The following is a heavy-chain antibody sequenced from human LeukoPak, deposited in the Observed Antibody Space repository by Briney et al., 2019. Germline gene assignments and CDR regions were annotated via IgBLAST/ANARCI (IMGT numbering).Heavy chain of an antibody. CDR2: FYYSGST. CDR1: GGSISSSSYY. J-gene: IGHJ6*02. V-gene: IGHV4-39*07. CDR3: ARGRWQLAPRHYYYGMDV. Sequence: SETLSLTCTVSGGSISSSSYYWGWMRRSPGKGLEWIRSFYYSGSTYYNPSLKSRVTISVDTSKNQFSLKLSSVTAADTAVYYCARGRWQLAPRHYYYGMDVWGQGTTVTVSS. D-gene: IGHD6-6*01.